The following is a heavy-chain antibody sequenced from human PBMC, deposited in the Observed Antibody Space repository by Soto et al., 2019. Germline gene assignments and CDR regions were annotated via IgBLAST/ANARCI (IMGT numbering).Heavy chain of an antibody. CDR3: ARGGSQSVVTIDY. V-gene: IGHV1-3*01. Sequence: ASVKVSCKASGYTFTSYAMHWVRQAPGQRLEWMGWINAGSGNTKYSQKFQGRVTITRDTSASTAYMELSSLRSEDTAVYYCARGGSQSVVTIDYWGQGTLVTVSS. CDR2: INAGSGNT. J-gene: IGHJ4*02. D-gene: IGHD2-15*01. CDR1: GYTFTSYA.